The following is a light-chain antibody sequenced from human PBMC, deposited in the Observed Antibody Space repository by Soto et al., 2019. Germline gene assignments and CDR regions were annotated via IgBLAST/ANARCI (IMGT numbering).Light chain of an antibody. CDR3: QHYVGLPLT. V-gene: IGKV3-20*01. CDR1: QSLNNNY. Sequence: EIVLTQSPDTLSLSRGERATLSCGASQSLNNNYLAWYQQKPGQAPRLLIYGASRRATGIPDRFSGSGSGTDFTLTISRLEPEDFAVYYCQHYVGLPLTFGGGTKVEI. J-gene: IGKJ4*01. CDR2: GAS.